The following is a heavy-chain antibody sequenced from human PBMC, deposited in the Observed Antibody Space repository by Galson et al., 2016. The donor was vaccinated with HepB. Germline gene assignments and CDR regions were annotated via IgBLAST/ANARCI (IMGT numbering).Heavy chain of an antibody. J-gene: IGHJ6*02. CDR3: AHSRVPSTGGLDV. V-gene: IGHV2-5*02. D-gene: IGHD2-15*01. CDR1: GFSLSTSGVG. CDR2: IYWDDDR. Sequence: PALVKPTQTLTLTCTFSGFSLSTSGVGVAWIRQPPGKALEWLAVIYWDDDRRYSPSLNSRLTITKDTSKNHVVFTMTNIDPVDTATDYCAHSRVPSTGGLDVWGPGTTVTVSS.